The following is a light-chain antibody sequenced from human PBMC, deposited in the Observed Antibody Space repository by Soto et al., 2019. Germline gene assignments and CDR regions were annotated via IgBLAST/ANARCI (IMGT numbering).Light chain of an antibody. CDR3: QQYNVWPQK. J-gene: IGKJ1*01. Sequence: VMTPSPATRSVSPEERATLSCRASQNLRSSLALYQQNPGQAPRLLIYGASTRAAGIPARFSGSGSGTEFTLTIGSLQSEDFAVYFCQQYNVWPQKFGQGTKVDMK. CDR2: GAS. CDR1: QNLRSS. V-gene: IGKV3-15*01.